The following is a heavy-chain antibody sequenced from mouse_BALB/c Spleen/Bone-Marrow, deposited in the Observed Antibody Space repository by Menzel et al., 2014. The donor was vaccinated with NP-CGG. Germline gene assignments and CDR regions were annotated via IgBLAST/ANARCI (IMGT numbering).Heavy chain of an antibody. CDR1: GFSLTTYA. D-gene: IGHD1-3*01. V-gene: IGHV5-6-5*01. Sequence: LEESGGRLVTPGTPLTLTCKVSGFSLTTYALSWVRQAPGKGLEWIGITYTTDTAYYAAWAKGRFTISKTSTTVDLKITSPTTEDTATYFCGRQWSNHGVLYFDLWGQGTLVTVS. J-gene: IGHJ3*02. CDR3: GRQWSNHGVLYFDL. CDR2: TYTTDTA.